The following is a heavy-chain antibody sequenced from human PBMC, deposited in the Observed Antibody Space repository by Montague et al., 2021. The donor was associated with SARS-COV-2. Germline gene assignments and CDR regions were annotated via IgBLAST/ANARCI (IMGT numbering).Heavy chain of an antibody. CDR3: ARGRLVGDSSSWYYFDY. J-gene: IGHJ4*02. CDR2: IFHSGIT. Sequence: SETLSLTCAVSGGSINTNNWWTWVRQPPGEGLEWVGQIFHSGITNYNPSLESRVTISVDKSKNQFSLRLSSVTAADTAVYYCARGRLVGDSSSWYYFDYWGQGTLVAVSP. D-gene: IGHD6-13*01. V-gene: IGHV4-4*02. CDR1: GGSINTNNW.